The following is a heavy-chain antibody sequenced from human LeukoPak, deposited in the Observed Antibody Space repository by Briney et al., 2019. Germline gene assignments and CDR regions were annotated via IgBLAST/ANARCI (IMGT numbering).Heavy chain of an antibody. V-gene: IGHV1-8*01. CDR1: GYTFTSYD. CDR3: AGGRSLAVAGTRSPGGY. J-gene: IGHJ4*02. CDR2: MNPNSGNT. Sequence: VASVTVSYKASGYTFTSYDINWVRQATGQGLEWMGWMNPNSGNTGYAQKFQGRVTMTRNTSISTAYMELSSLRSEDTAVYYCAGGRSLAVAGTRSPGGYWGQGTLVTVSS. D-gene: IGHD6-19*01.